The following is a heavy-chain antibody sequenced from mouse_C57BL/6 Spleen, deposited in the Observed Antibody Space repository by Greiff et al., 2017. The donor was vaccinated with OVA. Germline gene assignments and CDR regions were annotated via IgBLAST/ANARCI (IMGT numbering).Heavy chain of an antibody. Sequence: QVQLQQSGPGLVAPSQSLSITCTVSGFSLTSYGVHWVRQPPGKGLEWLVVIWSDGSTTYNSALKSRLSISKDNSKSQVFLKMNSLQTDDTAMYYCARHTGSSYGYFDVWGTGTTVTVSS. D-gene: IGHD1-1*01. J-gene: IGHJ1*03. CDR1: GFSLTSYG. V-gene: IGHV2-6-1*01. CDR2: IWSDGST. CDR3: ARHTGSSYGYFDV.